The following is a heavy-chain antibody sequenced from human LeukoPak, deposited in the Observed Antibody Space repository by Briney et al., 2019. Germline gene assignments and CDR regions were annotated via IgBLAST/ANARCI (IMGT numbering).Heavy chain of an antibody. J-gene: IGHJ6*03. CDR1: GFTLSSYG. D-gene: IGHD4-17*01. Sequence: GGSLRLSCAASGFTLSSYGMHWARQAPGKGLEWVAFIRYDESNKYYADSVKGRFTISRDNSKNTLYLQMDSLRPEDTAVYYCAKDHGSVTTGYCYYYMDVWGKGTTVTVSS. CDR3: AKDHGSVTTGYCYYYMDV. CDR2: IRYDESNK. V-gene: IGHV3-30*02.